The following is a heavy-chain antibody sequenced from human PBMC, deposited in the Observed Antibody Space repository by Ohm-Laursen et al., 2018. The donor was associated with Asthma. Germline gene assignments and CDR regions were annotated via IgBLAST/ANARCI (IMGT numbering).Heavy chain of an antibody. CDR3: AREDYGGKLDY. V-gene: IGHV4-59*01. CDR2: IYYSGST. D-gene: IGHD4-23*01. CDR1: GGSISSYY. Sequence: TLSLTCAVSGGSISSYYWSWIRQPPGKGLEWIGYIYYSGSTNYNPSLKSRVTISVDTSKNQFSLKLSSVTAADTAVYYCAREDYGGKLDYWGQGTLVTVSS. J-gene: IGHJ4*02.